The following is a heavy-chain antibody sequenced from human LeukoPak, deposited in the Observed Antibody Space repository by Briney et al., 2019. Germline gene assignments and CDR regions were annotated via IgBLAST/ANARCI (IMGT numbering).Heavy chain of an antibody. V-gene: IGHV4-59*01. J-gene: IGHJ4*02. CDR3: AREHYSNLDY. CDR1: GGSISSYY. D-gene: IGHD4-4*01. Sequence: SETLSLTCTVSGGSISSYYWSWIRQPPGKGLEWIGYIYYSGSTNYNPSLKSRVTISVDTSKNQFSLKLSSVAAADTAVYYCAREHYSNLDYWGQGTLVTVSS. CDR2: IYYSGST.